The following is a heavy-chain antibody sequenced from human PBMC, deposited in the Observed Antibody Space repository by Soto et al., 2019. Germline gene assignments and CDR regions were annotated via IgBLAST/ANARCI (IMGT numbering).Heavy chain of an antibody. D-gene: IGHD3-16*01. CDR1: GFTFSKYW. Sequence: GGSLRLSCVVSGFTFSKYWMHWVRQVPGQSPFWVSRISYDGRITNNADSAKGRCTISNNNPKNTLNLQMNNLITKDISIYDFTSGRRTDSSGTGAHWGQGTPVTVSS. J-gene: IGHJ4*02. CDR3: TSGRRTDSSGTGAH. CDR2: ISYDGRIT. V-gene: IGHV3-74*01.